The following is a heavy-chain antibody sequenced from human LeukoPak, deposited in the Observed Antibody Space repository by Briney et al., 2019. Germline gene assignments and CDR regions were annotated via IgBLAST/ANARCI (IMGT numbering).Heavy chain of an antibody. CDR2: INPNSGDT. Sequence: VASVKVSCKASGYSFTGYYMHWVRQAPGHGLEWMGWINPNSGDTKYEQKFQGRVTMTRDTSIRTVYMDLSRLRSDDTAVYYCARDRTGDCTGGSCYSWFGPWGQGTLVTVSS. J-gene: IGHJ5*02. V-gene: IGHV1-2*02. CDR1: GYSFTGYY. D-gene: IGHD2-15*01. CDR3: ARDRTGDCTGGSCYSWFGP.